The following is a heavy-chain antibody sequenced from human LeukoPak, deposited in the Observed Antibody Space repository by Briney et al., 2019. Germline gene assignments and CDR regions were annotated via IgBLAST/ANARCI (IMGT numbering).Heavy chain of an antibody. CDR3: ARDRNYYDSSGGDDAFDI. J-gene: IGHJ3*02. Sequence: GSLRLSCAASGFTVSRNYMSWVRQAPGKGLEWVSVIYSGGHTYYADSVKGRFTISRDNSKNTLYPQMNSLRAEDTAVYYCARDRNYYDSSGGDDAFDIWGQGTMVTVSS. D-gene: IGHD3-22*01. CDR2: IYSGGHT. CDR1: GFTVSRNY. V-gene: IGHV3-53*01.